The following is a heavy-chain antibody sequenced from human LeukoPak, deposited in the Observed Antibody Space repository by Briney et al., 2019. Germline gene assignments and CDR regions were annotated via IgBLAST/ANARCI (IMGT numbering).Heavy chain of an antibody. Sequence: ASVKVSCKASGYTFTGYYMHWVRQAPGQGLEWMGWINPNSGDTNYAQEFQGRVTMTRDTSISTAYMELSRLTSDDTAVFYCARGRLGSGSQYDAFDIWGQGTMVTVSS. J-gene: IGHJ3*02. V-gene: IGHV1-2*02. D-gene: IGHD3-10*01. CDR3: ARGRLGSGSQYDAFDI. CDR1: GYTFTGYY. CDR2: INPNSGDT.